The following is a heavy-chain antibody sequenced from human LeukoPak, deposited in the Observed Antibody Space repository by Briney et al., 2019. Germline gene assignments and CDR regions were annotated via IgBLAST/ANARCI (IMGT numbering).Heavy chain of an antibody. D-gene: IGHD2-21*02. J-gene: IGHJ4*02. CDR3: ARLGLAYCGGDCSDWDY. CDR1: GYTFTSYG. Sequence: GASVKVSCKASGYTFTSYGISWVRPAPGQGLEWMGWISAYNGNTNYAQKLQGRVTMTTDTSTSTAYMELRSLRSDDTAVYYCARLGLAYCGGDCSDWDYWGQGTLVTVSS. CDR2: ISAYNGNT. V-gene: IGHV1-18*01.